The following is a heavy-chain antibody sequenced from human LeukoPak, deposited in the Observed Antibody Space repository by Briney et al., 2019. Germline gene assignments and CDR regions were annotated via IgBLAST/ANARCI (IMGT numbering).Heavy chain of an antibody. Sequence: SETLSLTYTVSGGSISSYYWSWIRQPAGKGLEWIGRIYTSGSTNYNPSLKSRVTMSVDTSKNQFSLKLSSVTAADTAVYYCAREYSGYGSGSISYYFDYWGQGTLVTVSS. D-gene: IGHD3-10*01. CDR3: AREYSGYGSGSISYYFDY. CDR2: IYTSGST. V-gene: IGHV4-4*07. CDR1: GGSISSYY. J-gene: IGHJ4*02.